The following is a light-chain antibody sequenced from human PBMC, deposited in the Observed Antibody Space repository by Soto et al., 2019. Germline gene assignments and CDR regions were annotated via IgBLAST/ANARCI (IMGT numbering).Light chain of an antibody. CDR2: GAS. CDR1: QSGSTN. Sequence: IVSPHSPATLSVSPGERATLSCRASQSGSTNLSWYHQKPRQAPTLLIYGASTSATSIPARFSGSGACTEFTPTISSLQKDVFDDYYSQQQNDPYGKFVQGTKSDI. CDR3: QQQNDPYGK. V-gene: IGKV3-15*01. J-gene: IGKJ1*01.